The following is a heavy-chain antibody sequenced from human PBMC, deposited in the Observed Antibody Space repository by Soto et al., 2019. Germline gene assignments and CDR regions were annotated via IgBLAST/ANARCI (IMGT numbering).Heavy chain of an antibody. CDR1: GFTFSGYW. V-gene: IGHV3-7*03. D-gene: IGHD1-1*01. CDR2: IKQDGSEK. CDR3: ARDRPNWNYFDY. Sequence: PGGSLRLSCAASGFTFSGYWMSWVRQAPGKGLEWVANIKQDGSEKYYVDSVKGRFTISRDNAKNSLYLQMNSLRAEDTAVYYCARDRPNWNYFDYWGQGTLVTVSS. J-gene: IGHJ4*02.